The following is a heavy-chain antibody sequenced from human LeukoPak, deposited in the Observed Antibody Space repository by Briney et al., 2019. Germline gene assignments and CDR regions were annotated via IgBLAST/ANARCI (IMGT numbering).Heavy chain of an antibody. J-gene: IGHJ4*02. Sequence: GGSLRLSCAASGFTVNSNYMSWVRQAPGKGLEWVSVIYSGGSTYYADSVEGRFTISRDNSKNTLYLQMNSLRAEDTAVYYCASYNYYGSGSLFDYWGQGTLVTVSS. CDR1: GFTVNSNY. V-gene: IGHV3-66*01. CDR3: ASYNYYGSGSLFDY. CDR2: IYSGGST. D-gene: IGHD3-10*01.